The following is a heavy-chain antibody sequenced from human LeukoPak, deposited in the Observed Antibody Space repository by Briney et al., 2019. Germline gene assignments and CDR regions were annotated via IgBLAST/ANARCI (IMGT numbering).Heavy chain of an antibody. V-gene: IGHV4-34*01. CDR2: INHSGST. J-gene: IGHJ4*02. CDR3: ARGIVGPTYFDY. Sequence: SKTLSLTCAVYGGSFSGYYWSWIRQPPGKGLEWIGEINHSGSTNYNPSLKSRVTISVDTSKNQFSLKLSSVTAADTAVYYCARGIVGPTYFDYWGQGTLVTVSS. CDR1: GGSFSGYY. D-gene: IGHD1-26*01.